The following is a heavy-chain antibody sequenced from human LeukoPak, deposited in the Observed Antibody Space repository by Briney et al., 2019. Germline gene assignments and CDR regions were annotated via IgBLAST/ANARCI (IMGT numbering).Heavy chain of an antibody. J-gene: IGHJ4*02. D-gene: IGHD3-22*01. CDR1: GYTFTGYY. Sequence: GASVKVSCKASGYTFTGYYIHWVRQAPGPALKCMGWINPNRRGTTYAQKFQGRVTMTRDTSISTANMELSRLISDDTAVYYCARADSSGDQAFDYWGQGTLVTVSS. CDR2: INPNRRGT. CDR3: ARADSSGDQAFDY. V-gene: IGHV1-2*02.